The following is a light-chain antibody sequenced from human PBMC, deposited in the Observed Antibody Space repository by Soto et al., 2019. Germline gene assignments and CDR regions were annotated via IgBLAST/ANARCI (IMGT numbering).Light chain of an antibody. V-gene: IGKV3-20*01. CDR3: QPYGSSRT. CDR1: QSAGNTY. Sequence: EIELTQSPGTLSLSPGERATLSCRASQSAGNTYLAWYQQKPGQAPRLLIYGTSSRATGIPDRFSGSGSGTEFTLTIDRVEPEDFAVYYCQPYGSSRTFGQGTKVEVK. CDR2: GTS. J-gene: IGKJ1*01.